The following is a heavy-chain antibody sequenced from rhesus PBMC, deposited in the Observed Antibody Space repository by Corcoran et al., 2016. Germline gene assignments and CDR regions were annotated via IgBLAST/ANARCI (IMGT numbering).Heavy chain of an antibody. CDR3: ASALEYCTGSGCYAYFDY. J-gene: IGHJ4*01. V-gene: IGHV4-169*02. D-gene: IGHD2-21*01. Sequence: QLQLQESGPGLVKPSETLSVTCAVSGGSISSSYWSWIRQAPGKGLEWIGIIYGSGSSTNYNPSLKSRVTLSVDTSKNQRSLKLSSVTAADTAVYYCASALEYCTGSGCYAYFDYWGQGVLVTVSS. CDR1: GGSISSSY. CDR2: IYGSGSST.